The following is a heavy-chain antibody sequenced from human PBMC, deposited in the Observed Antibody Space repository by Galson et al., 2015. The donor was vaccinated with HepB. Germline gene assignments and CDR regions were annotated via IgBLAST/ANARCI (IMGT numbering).Heavy chain of an antibody. J-gene: IGHJ4*02. D-gene: IGHD3-3*01. CDR2: IWYDGSNK. Sequence: SLRLSCAASGFTFRSYAMTWVRQAPGKGLEWVAVIWYDGSNKYYADSVKGRFTISRDNSKNTLHLQMNSLRAEDTAVYYCARGHADFWSGYYLDYWGQGTLVTVSS. CDR1: GFTFRSYA. CDR3: ARGHADFWSGYYLDY. V-gene: IGHV3-33*08.